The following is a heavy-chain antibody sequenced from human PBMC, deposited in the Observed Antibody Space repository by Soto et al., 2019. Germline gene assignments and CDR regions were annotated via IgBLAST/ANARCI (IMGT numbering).Heavy chain of an antibody. CDR2: ISDNADNT. CDR3: AKEAAAVGLGCFSP. CDR1: GFTFSAFA. Sequence: EVQLLESGGGLVQPGGSLRLSCAASGFTFSAFAMSWVRQAPGKGLEWVSAISDNADNTYYADTVKGRFTISRDNSKNTLYLQTNSLRAEDTAVYYCAKEAAAVGLGCFSPWGQGTLVTVSS. V-gene: IGHV3-23*01. D-gene: IGHD6-13*01. J-gene: IGHJ5*02.